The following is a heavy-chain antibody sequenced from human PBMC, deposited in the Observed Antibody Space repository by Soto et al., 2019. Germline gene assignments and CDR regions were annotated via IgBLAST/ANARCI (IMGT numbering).Heavy chain of an antibody. V-gene: IGHV2-26*01. Sequence: SGPTLVNPTETLTLTCTVSGFSLSNARMGVSWIRQPPGKALEWLAHIFSNDEKSYSTSLKSRLTISKDTSKSQVVLTMTNMDPVDTATYYCARSLYYDILTGYYKGDYYYYYYGMDVWGQGTTVTVSS. CDR1: GFSLSNARMG. D-gene: IGHD3-9*01. J-gene: IGHJ6*02. CDR3: ARSLYYDILTGYYKGDYYYYYYGMDV. CDR2: IFSNDEK.